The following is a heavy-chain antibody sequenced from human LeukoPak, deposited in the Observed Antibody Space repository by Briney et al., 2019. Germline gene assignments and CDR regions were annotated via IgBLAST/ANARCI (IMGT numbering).Heavy chain of an antibody. Sequence: GRSLRLSCAASGFTFDDYAMHWVRQAPGKGLEWVSGISWNSGSIGYADSVKGRFTISGDNAKNSLYLQMNSLRAEDTALYYCVKDMANYYGSGSQRRHLNYYYGMDVWGQGTTVTVSS. CDR2: ISWNSGSI. D-gene: IGHD3-10*01. J-gene: IGHJ6*02. CDR1: GFTFDDYA. CDR3: VKDMANYYGSGSQRRHLNYYYGMDV. V-gene: IGHV3-9*01.